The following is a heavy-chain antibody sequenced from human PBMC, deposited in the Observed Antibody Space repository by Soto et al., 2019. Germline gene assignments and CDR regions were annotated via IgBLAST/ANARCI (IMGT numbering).Heavy chain of an antibody. CDR2: ISSSGSTI. CDR1: GFTFSSYE. V-gene: IGHV3-48*03. CDR3: ARAPNLDYYYYYGMDV. J-gene: IGHJ6*02. Sequence: LRLSCSASGFTFSSYEMNWVRQAPGKGLEWVSYISSSGSTIYYADSVKGRFTISRDNAKNSLYLQMNSLRAEDTAVYYCARAPNLDYYYYYGMDVWGQGTTVTVSS.